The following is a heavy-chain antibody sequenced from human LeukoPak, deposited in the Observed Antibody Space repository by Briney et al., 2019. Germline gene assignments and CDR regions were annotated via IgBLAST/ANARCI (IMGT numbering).Heavy chain of an antibody. V-gene: IGHV4-34*01. J-gene: IGHJ4*02. CDR1: GGPFSGYY. CDR3: ARGVGYSSSWYDDY. D-gene: IGHD6-13*01. CDR2: INHSGST. Sequence: SETLSLTCAVYGGPFSGYYWSWIRQPPGKGLEWIGEINHSGSTNYNPSLKSRVTISVDTSKNQFSLKLSSVTAADTAVYYCARGVGYSSSWYDDYWGQGTLVTVSS.